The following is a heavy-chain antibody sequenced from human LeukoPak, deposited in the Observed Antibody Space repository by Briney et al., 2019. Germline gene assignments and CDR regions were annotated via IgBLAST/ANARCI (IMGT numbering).Heavy chain of an antibody. CDR1: GGSISSGGYS. Sequence: SETLSLTCAVSGGSISSGGYSWSWIRQPPGKGLEWIGYIYHSGSTYYNPSLKSRVTISVDRSKNQFSLKLSSVPAADTAVYYCARADSRYFDYWGQGTLATVSS. CDR3: ARADSRYFDY. V-gene: IGHV4-30-2*01. D-gene: IGHD2-15*01. J-gene: IGHJ4*02. CDR2: IYHSGST.